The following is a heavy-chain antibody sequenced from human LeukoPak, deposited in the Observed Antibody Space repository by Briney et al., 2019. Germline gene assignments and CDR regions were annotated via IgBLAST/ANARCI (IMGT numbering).Heavy chain of an antibody. CDR2: INWNGGST. V-gene: IGHV3-20*04. D-gene: IGHD2-2*02. J-gene: IGHJ6*02. CDR1: GFTFDDYE. CDR3: NGYCSSASCYSDMDV. Sequence: PGGSLRLSCVASGFTFDDYEMSWVRQAPGKGLEWVSGINWNGGSTGYADSVKGRFTISRDNAKNSLYLQMNSLRAEDTPLYYCNGYCSSASCYSDMDVWGQGTTVTVSS.